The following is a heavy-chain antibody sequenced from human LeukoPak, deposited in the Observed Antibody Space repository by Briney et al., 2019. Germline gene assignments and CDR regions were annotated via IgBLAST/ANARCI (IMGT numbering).Heavy chain of an antibody. J-gene: IGHJ4*02. CDR2: IDPSDSYT. V-gene: IGHV5-10-1*01. CDR3: AGNYYGSGSYPLC. CDR1: GYSFTSYW. D-gene: IGHD3-10*01. Sequence: GESLMISCQGSGYSFTSYWISWVRQMPGKGLEWMGRIDPSDSYTNYSPSFQGHVTISADKSISTAYLQWSSLKASDTAMYYCAGNYYGSGSYPLCWGQGTLVTVSS.